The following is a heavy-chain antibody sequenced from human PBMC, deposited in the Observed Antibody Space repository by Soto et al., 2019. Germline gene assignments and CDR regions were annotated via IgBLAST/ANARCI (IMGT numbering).Heavy chain of an antibody. CDR3: ARQDGDGLFYFDY. Sequence: GGSLRLSCAASGFTFRSYAMSWVRQAPGKGLEWVSAISGSGGSTYYADSVKGQVTISVDKSINTAYLQWSSLQASDTAIYYCARQDGDGLFYFDYWGQGTPVTVSS. CDR2: ISGSGGST. CDR1: GFTFRSYA. V-gene: IGHV3-23*01. D-gene: IGHD4-17*01. J-gene: IGHJ4*02.